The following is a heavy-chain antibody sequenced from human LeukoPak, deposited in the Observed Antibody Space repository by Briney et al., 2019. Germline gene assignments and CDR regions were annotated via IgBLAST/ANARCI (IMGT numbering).Heavy chain of an antibody. CDR2: IYYSGST. CDR3: ARTYGGYVGDAFDI. D-gene: IGHD5-12*01. Sequence: SETLSLTCTVSGGSISSYYWSWIRQPPGKGLEWIGYIYYSGSTNYNPSLKSRVTISVDTSKNQFSLKLSSVTAADTAVYYCARTYGGYVGDAFDIWGQGTMVTVSS. J-gene: IGHJ3*02. V-gene: IGHV4-59*01. CDR1: GGSISSYY.